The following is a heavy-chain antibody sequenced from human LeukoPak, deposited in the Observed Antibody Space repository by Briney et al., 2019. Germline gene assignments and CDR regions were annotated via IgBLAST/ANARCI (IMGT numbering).Heavy chain of an antibody. CDR1: GFDISYNY. CDR3: ARVWFGYFFQ. Sequence: GGSLRLSCAASGFDISYNYVGWVRQAPGKGLEWVSVIHTGGTTHYADSVKGRFTISKDNSNNTVYLQMNSVGVEDTAVYYCARVWFGYFFQWGQGALVTVSS. CDR2: IHTGGTT. V-gene: IGHV3-53*01. J-gene: IGHJ4*02. D-gene: IGHD3-10*01.